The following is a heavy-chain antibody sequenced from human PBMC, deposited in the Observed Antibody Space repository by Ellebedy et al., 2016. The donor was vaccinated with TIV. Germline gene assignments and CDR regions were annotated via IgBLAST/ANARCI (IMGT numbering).Heavy chain of an antibody. Sequence: AASVKVSCKVSGYTLTELSMHWVRQAPGKGLEWMGGFDPEDGETIYAQKFQGRVTMTEDTSTDTAYMELSSLRSEDTAVYYCATDSVGFPGGRDAFDTWGQGTMVTVSS. J-gene: IGHJ3*02. D-gene: IGHD3-10*01. V-gene: IGHV1-24*01. CDR3: ATDSVGFPGGRDAFDT. CDR1: GYTLTELS. CDR2: FDPEDGET.